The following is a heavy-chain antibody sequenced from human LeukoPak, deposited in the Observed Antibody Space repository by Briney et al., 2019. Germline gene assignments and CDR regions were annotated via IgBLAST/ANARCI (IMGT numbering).Heavy chain of an antibody. D-gene: IGHD3-3*01. V-gene: IGHV1-69*05. CDR1: GGTFSSYA. CDR2: IIPIFGTA. J-gene: IGHJ6*02. Sequence: ASVKVSCKASGGTFSSYAISWVRQAPGQGLEWMGGIIPIFGTANYAQKLQGRVTMTTDTSTSTAYMELRSLRSDDTAVYYCARDLGYYDFWSGYNYYYYGMDVWGQGTTVTVSS. CDR3: ARDLGYYDFWSGYNYYYYGMDV.